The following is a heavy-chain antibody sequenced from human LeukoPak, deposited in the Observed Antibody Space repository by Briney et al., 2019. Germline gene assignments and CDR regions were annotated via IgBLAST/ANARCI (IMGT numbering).Heavy chain of an antibody. CDR3: AREGYSGSYDFDS. J-gene: IGHJ4*02. D-gene: IGHD1-26*01. V-gene: IGHV1-2*02. Sequence: ASVKVSCKASGYTFTGYYIHWVRQAPGLGLEWMGWINPNSGATVFAQRFQGRVTMTRDTSISTAYMELSRLTSDDTAVYSCAREGYSGSYDFDSWGQGTLVTVSS. CDR2: INPNSGAT. CDR1: GYTFTGYY.